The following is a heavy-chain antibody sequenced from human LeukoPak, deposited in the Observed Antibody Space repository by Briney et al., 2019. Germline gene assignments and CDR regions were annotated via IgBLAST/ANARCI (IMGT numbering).Heavy chain of an antibody. J-gene: IGHJ4*02. CDR1: GYTFSTYW. CDR2: IYPGDSDR. D-gene: IGHD6-6*01. V-gene: IGHV5-51*01. CDR3: TRRRVTYSNSSGRSRYYCDY. Sequence: GEALKISCKGSGYTFSTYWIGWARQMPGKGLEWMGIIYPGDSDRRYSPSFQGQATMSADKSISTASLQWSSLKASDTAMYFCTRRRVTYSNSSGRSRYYCDYWGQGTLVTVSS.